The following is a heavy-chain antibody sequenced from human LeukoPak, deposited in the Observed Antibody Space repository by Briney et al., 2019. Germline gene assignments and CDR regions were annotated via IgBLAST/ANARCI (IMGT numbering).Heavy chain of an antibody. D-gene: IGHD1-20*01. J-gene: IGHJ4*02. CDR3: ATPEYNWNAFDY. CDR1: GYTLTELS. CDR2: FDPEDGET. V-gene: IGHV1-24*01. Sequence: ASVKVSCKVSGYTLTELSMHWVRQAPGKGLEWMGGFDPEDGETIYAQKFQGRVTMTEDTSTDTAYMELSSLRSEDTAVYYCATPEYNWNAFDYWGQGTLVTVSS.